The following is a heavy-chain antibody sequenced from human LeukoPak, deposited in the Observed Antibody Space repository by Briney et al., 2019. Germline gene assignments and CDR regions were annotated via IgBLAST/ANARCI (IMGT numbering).Heavy chain of an antibody. J-gene: IGHJ3*02. D-gene: IGHD1-26*01. CDR3: AKEDTQEGRWVGFDI. CDR2: LNWNGVST. Sequence: PGGSLRLSCAASGFTFDDYDMSWVRQVPGKGLEWVCGLNWNGVSTGYADSVKGRFTISRDNAKNFLYLQMNSLRAEDMALYYCAKEDTQEGRWVGFDIWGQGTMVTVSS. CDR1: GFTFDDYD. V-gene: IGHV3-20*04.